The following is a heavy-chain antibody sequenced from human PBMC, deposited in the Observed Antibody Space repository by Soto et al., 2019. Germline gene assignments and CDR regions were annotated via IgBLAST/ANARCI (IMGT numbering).Heavy chain of an antibody. CDR3: ARDSSGYYEHYYGMDV. CDR1: GYTFTAYY. D-gene: IGHD3-22*01. V-gene: IGHV1-46*01. J-gene: IGHJ6*02. CDR2: INPSGGNT. Sequence: EASVKVSCKTSGYTFTAYYMHWVRQAPGQGLEWMGIINPSGGNTNYAQKLQGRVTMTTDTSTSTAYMELRSLRSDDTAVYYCARDSSGYYEHYYGMDVWGQGTTVTVSS.